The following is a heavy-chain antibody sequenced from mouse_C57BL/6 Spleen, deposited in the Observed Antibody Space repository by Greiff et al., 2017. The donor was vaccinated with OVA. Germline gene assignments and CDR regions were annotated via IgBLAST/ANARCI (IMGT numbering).Heavy chain of an antibody. CDR1: GFTFSDYG. CDR3: AKRRDYGSTSGYYEG. CDR2: ISSGSGTI. V-gene: IGHV5-17*01. J-gene: IGHJ1*03. Sequence: DVKLVESGGGLVKPGGSLKLSCAASGFTFSDYGMHWVRQAPEKGLEWVAYISSGSGTIYYADTVKGRFTISRDNAKNTLVLQMTSLRSEDTAMYCGAKRRDYGSTSGYYEGWGTGTTVTVAS. D-gene: IGHD1-1*01.